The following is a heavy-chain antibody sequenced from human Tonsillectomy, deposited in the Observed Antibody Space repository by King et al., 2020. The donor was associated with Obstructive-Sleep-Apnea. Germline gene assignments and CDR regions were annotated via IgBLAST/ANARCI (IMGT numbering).Heavy chain of an antibody. D-gene: IGHD1-1*01. CDR3: ARLESGAFDI. J-gene: IGHJ3*02. V-gene: IGHV4-39*07. CDR2: SLYSGST. Sequence: QLQESGPGLVKPSETLSLTCTFSCGSISSSSYYWGWIRQPPGKGLEWIGSSLYSGSTYHNPSLKSRVTISVDTSKNQFSLKLSSVTAADTAVYYCARLESGAFDIWGQGTMVTVSS. CDR1: CGSISSSSYY.